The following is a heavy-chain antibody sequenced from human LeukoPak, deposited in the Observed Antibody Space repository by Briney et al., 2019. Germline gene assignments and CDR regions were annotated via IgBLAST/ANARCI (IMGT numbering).Heavy chain of an antibody. CDR3: ARDRTPGDAFDI. Sequence: SETLSLTCTVSGGSISSYYWSWIRQPPGKGLEWIGYIYYSGSTHYNPSLKSRVTISVDTSKNQFSLKLSSVTAADTAVYYCARDRTPGDAFDIWGQGTMVTVSS. D-gene: IGHD1-14*01. J-gene: IGHJ3*02. CDR1: GGSISSYY. CDR2: IYYSGST. V-gene: IGHV4-59*06.